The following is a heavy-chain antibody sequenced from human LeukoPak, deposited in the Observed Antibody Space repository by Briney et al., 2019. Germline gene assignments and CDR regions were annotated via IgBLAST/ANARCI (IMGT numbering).Heavy chain of an antibody. Sequence: GASLQISCKGSGYIFTSYWIGWVRQLPGIGLEWMGIIYPGDSDTRYSPSFQGQVTISVDKSISTASLQWSSLKASDTAMYYCARHDPTGDYYLDYWGQGTLVTVSS. D-gene: IGHD4-17*01. V-gene: IGHV5-51*01. CDR2: IYPGDSDT. CDR3: ARHDPTGDYYLDY. J-gene: IGHJ4*02. CDR1: GYIFTSYW.